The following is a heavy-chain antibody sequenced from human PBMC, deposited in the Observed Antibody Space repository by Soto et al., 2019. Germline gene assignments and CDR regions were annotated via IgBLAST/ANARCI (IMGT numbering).Heavy chain of an antibody. J-gene: IGHJ4*02. CDR1: GFTFSSYA. D-gene: IGHD6-19*01. Sequence: EVQLLESGGGLVQPGGSLRLSCAASGFTFSSYAMSWVRQAPGKGLEWVSAISGSGGSTYYADSVKGRFTISRDNSKNTLYLQMNSLRAEDPAVYYCAKFSYSSGWYPVYWGQGTLVTVSS. V-gene: IGHV3-23*01. CDR2: ISGSGGST. CDR3: AKFSYSSGWYPVY.